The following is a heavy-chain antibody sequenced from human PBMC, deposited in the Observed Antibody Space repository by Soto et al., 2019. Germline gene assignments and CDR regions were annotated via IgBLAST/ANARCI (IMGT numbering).Heavy chain of an antibody. D-gene: IGHD3-3*01. J-gene: IGHJ6*02. CDR2: IYYSGST. V-gene: IGHV4-31*02. CDR1: GGSISSGGYY. Sequence: SETLSLTCTVSGGSISSGGYYWSWIRQHPGKGLEWIGYIYYSGSTYYNPSLKSRVTISVDTSKNQFSLKLSSVTAADTAVYYCAGVLRFLEWSRGEVDVWGQGTTVTVSS. CDR3: AGVLRFLEWSRGEVDV.